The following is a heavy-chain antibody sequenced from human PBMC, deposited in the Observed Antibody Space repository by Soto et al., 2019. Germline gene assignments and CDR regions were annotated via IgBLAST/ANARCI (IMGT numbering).Heavy chain of an antibody. CDR1: VDSITTYY. CDR3: ARYSNNWFQTEGMDV. Sequence: TLSLTCTVYVDSITTYYWSWIRQPAGKGLEWIGRIDTSGNTNYNPSLKSRVTMSVDTSKKQFSLKLTSVTAADTAVYYCARYSNNWFQTEGMDVWGQGTTVTVSS. D-gene: IGHD6-13*01. CDR2: IDTSGNT. V-gene: IGHV4-4*07. J-gene: IGHJ6*02.